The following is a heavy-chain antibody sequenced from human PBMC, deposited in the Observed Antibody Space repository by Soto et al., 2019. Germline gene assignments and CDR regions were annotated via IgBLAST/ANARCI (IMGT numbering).Heavy chain of an antibody. V-gene: IGHV4-39*01. D-gene: IGHD1-26*01. Sequence: KTSETLSLTCTVSGGSISSSSYYWGWIRQPPGKGLEWIGSIYYSGSTYYNPSLKSRVTISADTSKNQFSLKLSSVTAADTAVYYCASGKSGSYYNDAFDIWGQGTMVTVSS. CDR3: ASGKSGSYYNDAFDI. J-gene: IGHJ3*02. CDR1: GGSISSSSYY. CDR2: IYYSGST.